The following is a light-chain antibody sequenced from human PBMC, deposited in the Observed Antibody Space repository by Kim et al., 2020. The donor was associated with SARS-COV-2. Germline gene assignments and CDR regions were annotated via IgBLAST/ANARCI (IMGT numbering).Light chain of an antibody. Sequence: SASVGDRVTITCRASQSISSWLDWYQQKPGKAPKLLISKASSLESGVPSRFSGSGSGTEFTLTISSLQPDDFATYYCQQYNGSPYTFGQGTKLEI. CDR3: QQYNGSPYT. CDR2: KAS. CDR1: QSISSW. V-gene: IGKV1-5*03. J-gene: IGKJ2*01.